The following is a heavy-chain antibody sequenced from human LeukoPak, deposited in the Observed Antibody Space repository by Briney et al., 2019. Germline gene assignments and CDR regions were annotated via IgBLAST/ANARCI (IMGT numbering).Heavy chain of an antibody. CDR3: ARSKAVTTFALFDY. D-gene: IGHD4-11*01. CDR1: GGSISSSNYY. CDR2: IYYSGST. J-gene: IGHJ4*02. Sequence: SETLSLTCTVSGGSISSSNYYWGWIRQPPGKGLEWIGSIYYSGSTFYNPSLKSRVTISVDTPKNQFSLKLSSVTAADTAVYYCARSKAVTTFALFDYWGQGTLVTVSS. V-gene: IGHV4-39*07.